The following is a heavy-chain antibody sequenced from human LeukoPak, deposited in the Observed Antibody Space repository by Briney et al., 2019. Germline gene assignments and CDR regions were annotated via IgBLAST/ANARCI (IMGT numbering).Heavy chain of an antibody. D-gene: IGHD6-13*01. CDR1: GFTFSSYE. J-gene: IGHJ4*02. CDR3: ARDQWWQQLAYYFDY. Sequence: GGSLRLSCAASGFTFSSYEMNWVRQAPGKGLEWVAVISYDGSNKYYADSVKGRFTISRDNSKNTLYLQMNSLRAEDPAVYYCARDQWWQQLAYYFDYWGQGTLVTVSS. V-gene: IGHV3-30*03. CDR2: ISYDGSNK.